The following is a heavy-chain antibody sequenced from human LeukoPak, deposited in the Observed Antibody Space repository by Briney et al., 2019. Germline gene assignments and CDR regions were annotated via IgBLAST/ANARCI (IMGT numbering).Heavy chain of an antibody. J-gene: IGHJ6*03. V-gene: IGHV3-48*03. D-gene: IGHD3-10*01. Sequence: PGGSLRLSCAASGFTFSSYEMNWVRQAPGKGLEWVSYISSSGSTIYYADSVKGRFTISRDNAKNSLYLQMNSLRAEDTAVYYCARDNYGSGSSFTTGYYMDVWGKGTTVTISS. CDR2: ISSSGSTI. CDR3: ARDNYGSGSSFTTGYYMDV. CDR1: GFTFSSYE.